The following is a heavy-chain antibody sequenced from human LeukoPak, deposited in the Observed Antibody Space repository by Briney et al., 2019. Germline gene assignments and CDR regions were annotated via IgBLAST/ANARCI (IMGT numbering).Heavy chain of an antibody. CDR1: GASIASHSW. CDR3: AYNRNFALDN. CDR2: VYHSGGA. Sequence: SETLSLTCAVSGASIASHSWWSWVRQPPGKGLEWVGEVYHSGGANYKPSLKSRVTISVDTSRNHFSLKLTSVTAADTAVYFCAYNRNFALDNWGQGTLVTVSS. J-gene: IGHJ4*01. D-gene: IGHD1-14*01. V-gene: IGHV4/OR15-8*01.